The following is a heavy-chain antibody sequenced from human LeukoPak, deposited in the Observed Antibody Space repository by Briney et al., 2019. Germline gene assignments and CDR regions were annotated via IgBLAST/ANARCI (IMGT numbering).Heavy chain of an antibody. Sequence: GRPLRLSCAASGFSFTMYGIHWVRQAPGKGLEWVAVISTDGNNEYYANSVKGRFTTSRDNSKNTVYLQMTSLRTEDTAVYYCAKDQIGWAPGYVSGPLDQWGQGTLVTVSS. CDR2: ISTDGNNE. CDR1: GFSFTMYG. V-gene: IGHV3-30*18. D-gene: IGHD6-19*01. CDR3: AKDQIGWAPGYVSGPLDQ. J-gene: IGHJ4*02.